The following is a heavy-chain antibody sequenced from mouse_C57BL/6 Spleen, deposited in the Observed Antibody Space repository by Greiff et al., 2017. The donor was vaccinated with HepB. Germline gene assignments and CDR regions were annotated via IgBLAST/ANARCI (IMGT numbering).Heavy chain of an antibody. CDR1: GFSLTSYA. Sequence: VKVEESGPGLVAPSQSLSITCTVSGFSLTSYAISWVRQPPGKGLGWLGVIWTGGGTNYNSALKSSLSISKDNSKIQVFLNMNSLQTDDTARYYCARKGNWDAAMDYWGQGTSVTVSS. V-gene: IGHV2-9-1*01. CDR3: ARKGNWDAAMDY. D-gene: IGHD4-1*01. CDR2: IWTGGGT. J-gene: IGHJ4*01.